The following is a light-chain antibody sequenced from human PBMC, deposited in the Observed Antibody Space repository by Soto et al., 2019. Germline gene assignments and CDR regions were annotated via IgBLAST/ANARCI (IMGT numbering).Light chain of an antibody. V-gene: IGKV3-20*01. CDR2: GAS. Sequence: EIVLTQSPDTLSLSPGERVTLSCRASQSVNTYVAWYQQKPGQAPRPLMYGASSRATGIPDRFSGSGSGTDFTLTIRRLEPEDFAMYYCQQYDTSPLTFGGGTKVDIK. CDR3: QQYDTSPLT. CDR1: QSVNTY. J-gene: IGKJ4*01.